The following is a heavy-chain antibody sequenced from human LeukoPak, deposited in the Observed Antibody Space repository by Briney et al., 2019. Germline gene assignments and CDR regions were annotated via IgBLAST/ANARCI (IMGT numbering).Heavy chain of an antibody. CDR3: ARGFLVEPFDY. D-gene: IGHD2-15*01. J-gene: IGHJ4*02. Sequence: GASVKVSCKASGYTFTSYDINWVRQATGQGLEWMGWMNPNSGNTGYAQKFQGRVTITRNTSISTAYMELSGLRSEDTAVYYCARGFLVEPFDYWGQGTLVTVSS. V-gene: IGHV1-8*03. CDR2: MNPNSGNT. CDR1: GYTFTSYD.